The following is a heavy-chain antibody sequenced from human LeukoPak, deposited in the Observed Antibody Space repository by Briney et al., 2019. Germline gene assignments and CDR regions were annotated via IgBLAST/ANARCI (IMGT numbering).Heavy chain of an antibody. V-gene: IGHV3-74*01. CDR3: ARGVGNWFDP. CDR2: INSDGSGT. Sequence: GGSLRLSCAASGFTFSNYWMHWVRHAPGEGLVWVSRINSDGSGTTDSVKGRFTISRDNAKNMLYLQMNSLRAEDTAVYYCARGVGNWFDPWGQGTLVTVSS. CDR1: GFTFSNYW. J-gene: IGHJ5*02.